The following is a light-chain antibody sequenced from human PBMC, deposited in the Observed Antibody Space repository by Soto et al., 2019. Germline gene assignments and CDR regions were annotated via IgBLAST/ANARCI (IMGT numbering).Light chain of an antibody. CDR1: QSVDIN. V-gene: IGKV3-15*01. J-gene: IGKJ5*01. CDR3: QQRSNWPIT. CDR2: GAS. Sequence: EIVLTQSPATLSVSPGERVTLSCRASQSVDINLAWYQQKPGQAPRLLIYGASTRATDMPGRFSGRGAGAEFTLTISSLEPEDFAVYYCQQRSNWPITFGQGTRLEIK.